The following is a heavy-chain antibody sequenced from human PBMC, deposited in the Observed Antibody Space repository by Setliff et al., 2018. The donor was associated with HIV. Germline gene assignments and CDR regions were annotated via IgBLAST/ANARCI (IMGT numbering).Heavy chain of an antibody. CDR3: ARAKIGPAGDRTYYYGMDV. J-gene: IGHJ6*02. Sequence: GGSLRLSCAASGFTFRVYYMNWIRQVPGKGLEWVSVILNSGTSIYYADSVKGRFTISRDNAKNSLYLQMNSLRVEDTAIYYCARAKIGPAGDRTYYYGMDVWGQGTTVTVSS. CDR1: GFTFRVYY. D-gene: IGHD4-17*01. V-gene: IGHV3-11*01. CDR2: ILNSGTSI.